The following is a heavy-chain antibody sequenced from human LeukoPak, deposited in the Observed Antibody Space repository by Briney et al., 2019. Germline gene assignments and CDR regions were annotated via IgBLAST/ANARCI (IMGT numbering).Heavy chain of an antibody. CDR3: ARDPRPSYDSSGYYYPGDY. V-gene: IGHV1-46*01. J-gene: IGHJ4*02. CDR2: INPSGGTT. Sequence: ASVKVSCKASGYTFTSYYMHWVRQAPGQGLEWMAIINPSGGTTSCAQKFQGRVTMTRDTSTSTVYMELSSLRSEDTAVYYCARDPRPSYDSSGYYYPGDYCGQGTLVTVSS. D-gene: IGHD3-22*01. CDR1: GYTFTSYY.